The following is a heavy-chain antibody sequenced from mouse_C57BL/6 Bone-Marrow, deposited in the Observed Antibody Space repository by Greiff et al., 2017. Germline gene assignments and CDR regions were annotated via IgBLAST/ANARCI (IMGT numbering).Heavy chain of an antibody. CDR2: IYPGDGDT. J-gene: IGHJ2*01. CDR1: GYAFSSSW. V-gene: IGHV1-82*01. Sequence: QVQLQQSGPELVKPGASVKISCKASGYAFSSSWMHWVKQRPGKGLEWIGRIYPGDGDTNYNGKFKGKATLTANKSSSTAYMQLSSLTSEDSAVYFCARSKDSYCFDYWGQGTTLTGSS. CDR3: ARSKDSYCFDY.